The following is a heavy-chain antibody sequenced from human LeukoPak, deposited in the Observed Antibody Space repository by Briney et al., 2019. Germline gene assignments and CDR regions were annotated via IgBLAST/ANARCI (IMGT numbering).Heavy chain of an antibody. J-gene: IGHJ3*02. CDR1: GGSISSYY. CDR2: IYYSGST. D-gene: IGHD3-3*01. CDR3: ARSWLSYDFWSGYSNHDAFDI. Sequence: KPSETLSLTCTVSGGSISSYYWSWIRQPPGKGLEWIGYIYYSGSTNYNPSLKSRVTISVDTSKNQFSLKLSSVTAADTAVYYCARSWLSYDFWSGYSNHDAFDIWGQGTMVTVSS. V-gene: IGHV4-59*01.